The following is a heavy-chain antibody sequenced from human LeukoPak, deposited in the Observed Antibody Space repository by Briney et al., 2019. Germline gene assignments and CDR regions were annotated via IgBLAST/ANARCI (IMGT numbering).Heavy chain of an antibody. CDR3: ARLGGSGWFDS. J-gene: IGHJ5*01. CDR2: INHSGST. V-gene: IGHV4-34*01. Sequence: SETLSLTCAVYGGSFSGYYWSWIRQPPGKGLEWIGEINHSGSTNYNPSLKSRVTISVDTSKNQFSLKLSSVTAADTAVYYCARLGGSGWFDSWGRGTLVTVSS. CDR1: GGSFSGYY. D-gene: IGHD6-19*01.